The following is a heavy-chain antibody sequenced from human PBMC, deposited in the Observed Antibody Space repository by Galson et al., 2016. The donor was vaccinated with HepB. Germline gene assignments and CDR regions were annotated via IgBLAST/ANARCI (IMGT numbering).Heavy chain of an antibody. Sequence: QSGAEVKKPGESLKISCKGFGFRLSKYGISWVRQMPGKGLEWMGIIYSGDSVTRYGPAFQGHVTISADNSINTAFLQWSSLKASDTATYFCARSPDGDYGMHDYWGQGSLVTVSS. CDR2: IYSGDSVT. V-gene: IGHV5-51*01. CDR1: GFRLSKYG. CDR3: ARSPDGDYGMHDY. D-gene: IGHD4/OR15-4a*01. J-gene: IGHJ4*02.